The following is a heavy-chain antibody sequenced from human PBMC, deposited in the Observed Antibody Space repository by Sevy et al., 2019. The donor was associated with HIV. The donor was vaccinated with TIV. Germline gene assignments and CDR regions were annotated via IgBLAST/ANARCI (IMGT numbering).Heavy chain of an antibody. CDR1: GFTLNSYW. J-gene: IGHJ4*02. D-gene: IGHD6-13*01. CDR3: VRAIAADASL. CDR2: IKQDGSVK. Sequence: GESLKISCAASGFTLNSYWMSWVRQPPGKGLEWVANIKQDGSVKYYVDSVKGRFTISRDNARNLVYLQMSSLTAEDTALYYCVRAIAADASLWGQGTLVTVSS. V-gene: IGHV3-7*01.